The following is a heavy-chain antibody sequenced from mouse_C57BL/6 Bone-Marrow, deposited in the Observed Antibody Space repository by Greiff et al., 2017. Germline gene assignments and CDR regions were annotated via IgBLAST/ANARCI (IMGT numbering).Heavy chain of an antibody. CDR2: IYPSSGNT. CDR3: ARSGYSGYFDY. J-gene: IGHJ2*01. CDR1: GYTFTSYG. D-gene: IGHD2-12*01. Sequence: QVQLQQSGAELARPGASVTLSCKASGYTFTSYGISWVKQSTGQGLEWIGEIYPSSGNTYYNEKFKGPATLTADKSSSTAYMQLRSLTSEDSTDYFCARSGYSGYFDYWGQGTTLTVSS. V-gene: IGHV1-81*01.